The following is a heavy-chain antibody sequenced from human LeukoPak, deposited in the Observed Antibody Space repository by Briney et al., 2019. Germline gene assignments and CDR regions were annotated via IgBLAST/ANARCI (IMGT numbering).Heavy chain of an antibody. Sequence: GGSLRLSCAASGFTFSSYAMHWVRQAPGKGLEWVTLFSYDGSSKYYADSVRGRFTISRDNSKNTLYLQMNSLRAEDTAVYYCARDLGYGDYYFDYWGQGTLVTVSS. CDR3: ARDLGYGDYYFDY. D-gene: IGHD4-17*01. CDR1: GFTFSSYA. J-gene: IGHJ4*02. CDR2: FSYDGSSK. V-gene: IGHV3-30*14.